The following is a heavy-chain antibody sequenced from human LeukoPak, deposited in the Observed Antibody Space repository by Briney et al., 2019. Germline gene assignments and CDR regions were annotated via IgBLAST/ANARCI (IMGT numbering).Heavy chain of an antibody. CDR2: ISAYNGNT. V-gene: IGHV1-18*01. Sequence: AASVKVSCKASGYTFTSYGISWVRQSPGQGLEWMGWISAYNGNTNYAQELQGRVTMTTDTSTSTAYMELRSLRSDDTAVYYCARDRGGDYGDYVDAFDIWGQGTMVTVSS. D-gene: IGHD4-17*01. CDR1: GYTFTSYG. CDR3: ARDRGGDYGDYVDAFDI. J-gene: IGHJ3*02.